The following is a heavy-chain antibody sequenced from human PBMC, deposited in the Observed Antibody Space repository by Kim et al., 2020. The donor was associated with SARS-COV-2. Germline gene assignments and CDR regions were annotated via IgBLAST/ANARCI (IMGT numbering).Heavy chain of an antibody. CDR2: IKQDGSEK. V-gene: IGHV3-7*01. Sequence: GGSLRLSCAASGFTFSSYWMSWVRQAPGKGLEWVANIKQDGSEKYYVDSVKGRFTISRDNAKNSLYLQMNSLRAEDTAVYYCARDQRETAYSSGWYNYYYYMDVCGKGTTVTVSS. J-gene: IGHJ6*03. CDR3: ARDQRETAYSSGWYNYYYYMDV. CDR1: GFTFSSYW. D-gene: IGHD6-19*01.